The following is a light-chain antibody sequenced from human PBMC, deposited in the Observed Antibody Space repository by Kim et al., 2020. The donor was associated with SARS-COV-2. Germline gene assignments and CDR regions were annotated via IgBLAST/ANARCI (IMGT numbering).Light chain of an antibody. J-gene: IGKJ2*01. CDR1: QSISSY. Sequence: DIQMTQSPSSLSASVGDRVTITCRASQSISSYLNWYQQKSGKAPKLLIFAASNLHLHGGVPSRFSGSGSGTDFTLTIRSLQPDDFATYYCLQSYSSPYTFGQGTKLEI. CDR2: AAS. CDR3: LQSYSSPYT. V-gene: IGKV1-39*01.